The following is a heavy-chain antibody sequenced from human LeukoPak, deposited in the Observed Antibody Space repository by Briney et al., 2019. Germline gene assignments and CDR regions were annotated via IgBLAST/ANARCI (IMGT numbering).Heavy chain of an antibody. D-gene: IGHD5-18*01. CDR2: VDPSDSYT. Sequence: GESLKISCKGSGYSFTSYWISWVRQMPGKGLEWMGRVDPSDSYTNYSPSFQGHVTISADKSISTAYLQWSSLKASDTAMYYCARRRRGYSPYYFDYWGQGTLVTVSS. J-gene: IGHJ4*02. V-gene: IGHV5-10-1*01. CDR1: GYSFTSYW. CDR3: ARRRRGYSPYYFDY.